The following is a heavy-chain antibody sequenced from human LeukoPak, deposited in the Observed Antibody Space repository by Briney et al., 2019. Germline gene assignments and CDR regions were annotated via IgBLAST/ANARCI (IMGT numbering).Heavy chain of an antibody. J-gene: IGHJ5*02. Sequence: EPGPTLVNPTQTLTLTCTFSGFSLSTSGVGVGWIRQPPGKGLEWIASMYYTGTTYYNPSLKSRVTMSVDTSKNQFSLNLTSVTAADTAVFYCARSVSAYAGRGWFDPWGQGTLVTVSS. CDR3: ARSVSAYAGRGWFDP. D-gene: IGHD5-12*01. V-gene: IGHV4-39*07. CDR2: MYYTGTT. CDR1: GFSLSTSGVG.